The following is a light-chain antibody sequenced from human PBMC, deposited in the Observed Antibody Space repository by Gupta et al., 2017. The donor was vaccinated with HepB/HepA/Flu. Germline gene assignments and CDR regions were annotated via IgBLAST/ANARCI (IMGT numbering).Light chain of an antibody. CDR2: EVS. Sequence: QSALTQPASVSGSPGQSITISCTGTSSDVGSYNLVSWYQQHPGKAPKLMIYEVSKRPSGVSNRFSGSKSGNTASLTISGLQAEVEADYYCCSYAGSSTSFGTWTKVTVL. V-gene: IGLV2-23*02. J-gene: IGLJ1*01. CDR3: CSYAGSSTS. CDR1: SSDVGSYNL.